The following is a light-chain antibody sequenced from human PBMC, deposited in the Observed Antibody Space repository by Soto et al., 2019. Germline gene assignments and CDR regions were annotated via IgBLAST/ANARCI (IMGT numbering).Light chain of an antibody. CDR1: QSVSSY. V-gene: IGKV3-11*01. J-gene: IGKJ1*01. CDR2: DVF. Sequence: EIVLTQSPATLSLSPWSGATLSCRASQSVSSYLAWYQQKPGQAPRLLIYDVFSRATGIPARFSGSGSGTDFTLTISNLEPEDCAVYYCEQRSNWPPTFGQVTKVDVK. CDR3: EQRSNWPPT.